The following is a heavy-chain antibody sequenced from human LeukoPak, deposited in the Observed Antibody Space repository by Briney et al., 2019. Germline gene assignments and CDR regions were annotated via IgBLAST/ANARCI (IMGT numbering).Heavy chain of an antibody. J-gene: IGHJ4*02. CDR2: INPNSRGT. CDR3: ARGSPDYDSNSLLDS. CDR1: GFTFTDYY. Sequence: GASVKVSCKPSGFTFTDYYMHWVRQAPGQGLEWMGWINPNSRGTKYAQKFQGRVTMTRDTSITTAYMELSRLRSDDTAVYYCARGSPDYDSNSLLDSWGQGTLVTVSS. V-gene: IGHV1-2*02. D-gene: IGHD4-23*01.